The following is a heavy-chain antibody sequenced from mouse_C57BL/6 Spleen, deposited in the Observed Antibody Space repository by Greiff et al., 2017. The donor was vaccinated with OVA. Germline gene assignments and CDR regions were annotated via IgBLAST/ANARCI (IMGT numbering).Heavy chain of an antibody. CDR2: IYPSDSET. V-gene: IGHV1-61*01. J-gene: IGHJ1*03. D-gene: IGHD2-4*01. CDR3: ARQDYDDYWYFDV. Sequence: QVQLQQPGAELVRPGSSVKLSCKASGYTFTSYWMDWVKQRPGQGLEWIGNIYPSDSETHYNQKFKDKATLTVDKSSSTAYMQLSSLTSEDSAVYICARQDYDDYWYFDVWGTGTTVTVSS. CDR1: GYTFTSYW.